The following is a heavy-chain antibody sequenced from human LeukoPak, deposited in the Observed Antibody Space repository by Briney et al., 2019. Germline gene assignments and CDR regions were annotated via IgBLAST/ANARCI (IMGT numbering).Heavy chain of an antibody. CDR2: INPSGGST. CDR1: GYTFTSYY. D-gene: IGHD3-22*01. V-gene: IGHV1-46*01. Sequence: ASVKVSCKASGYTFTSYYMHWVRQAPGQGLEWMGIINPSGGSTSYAQKFQGRVTVTRDTSTSTVYMELSSLRSEDTAVYYCARDGEENDSSGYHDYRGQGTLATVSS. J-gene: IGHJ4*02. CDR3: ARDGEENDSSGYHDY.